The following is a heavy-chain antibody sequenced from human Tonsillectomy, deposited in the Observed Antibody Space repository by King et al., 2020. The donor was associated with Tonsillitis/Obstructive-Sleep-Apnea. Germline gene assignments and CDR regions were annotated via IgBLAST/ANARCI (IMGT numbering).Heavy chain of an antibody. D-gene: IGHD5-12*01. CDR1: GFSLITSGRC. CDR3: ARLSGYPRQYVDY. Sequence: VTLKESGPALVKPTQTLTLTCTFSGFSLITSGRCVSWIRQPPGKGLEWLARFDWGYDKNYSTSLKTRLTISKDTSKNQGVLTMTNMDPVDTATYYCARLSGYPRQYVDYWGQGTLVTVSS. CDR2: FDWGYDK. V-gene: IGHV2-70*11. J-gene: IGHJ4*02.